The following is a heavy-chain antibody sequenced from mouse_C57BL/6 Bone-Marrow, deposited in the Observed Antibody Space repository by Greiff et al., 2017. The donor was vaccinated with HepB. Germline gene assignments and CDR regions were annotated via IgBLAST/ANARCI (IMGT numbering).Heavy chain of an antibody. J-gene: IGHJ4*01. CDR1: GFTFSDYG. CDR2: ISSGSSTI. D-gene: IGHD3-2*02. Sequence: EVQLQQSGGGLVKPGGSLKLSCAASGFTFSDYGMHWVRQAPEKGLEWVAYISSGSSTIYYADTVKGRFTISRDNAKNTLFLQMTSLRSEDTAMYYCATQASYAMDYWGQGTSVTVSS. CDR3: ATQASYAMDY. V-gene: IGHV5-17*01.